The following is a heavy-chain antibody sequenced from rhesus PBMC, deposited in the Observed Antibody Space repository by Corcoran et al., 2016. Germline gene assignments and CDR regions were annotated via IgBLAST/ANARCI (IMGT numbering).Heavy chain of an antibody. CDR1: GYTFISYR. J-gene: IGHJ4*01. CDR2: ITPSQGTT. V-gene: IGHV1-200*01. CDR3: ARRLRYFDY. Sequence: QVQLVQSGAEVKKPGASVKLSCKASGYTFISYRINWERQAPGQGTEWLGRITPSQGTTGYAQKFQGRVTMTRDTSTSSAYMELSSLRSEDTAVYYCARRLRYFDYWGQGVLVTVSS. D-gene: IGHD3-9*01.